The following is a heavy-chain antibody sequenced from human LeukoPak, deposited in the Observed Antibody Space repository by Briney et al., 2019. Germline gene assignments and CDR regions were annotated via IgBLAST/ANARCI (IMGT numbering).Heavy chain of an antibody. D-gene: IGHD3-3*01. CDR3: AKDNEEVWSGPKGLFDY. CDR1: GCTFSSYA. CDR2: ISGSGGST. Sequence: GGSLRLSCAASGCTFSSYAMSWVRQAPGKGQEWVSAISGSGGSTYYADSVKGRFTISRDNSKNTLYLQMNSLRAEDTAVYYCAKDNEEVWSGPKGLFDYWGQGTLVTVSS. V-gene: IGHV3-23*01. J-gene: IGHJ4*02.